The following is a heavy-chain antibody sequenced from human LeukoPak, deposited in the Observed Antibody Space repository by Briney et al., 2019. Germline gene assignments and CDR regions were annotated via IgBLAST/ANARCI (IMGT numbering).Heavy chain of an antibody. Sequence: SETLSLTCTVSGDSISSNSYYWGWIRQPPGKGLEWIGSIYYSGRTYYNPSLKSRVTISVDTSKNQFSLKLSSVTAADTAVYYCAKHSRRIIMSCLDYWGQGTLVTVSS. V-gene: IGHV4-39*01. CDR3: AKHSRRIIMSCLDY. CDR2: IYYSGRT. D-gene: IGHD3-10*02. J-gene: IGHJ4*02. CDR1: GDSISSNSYY.